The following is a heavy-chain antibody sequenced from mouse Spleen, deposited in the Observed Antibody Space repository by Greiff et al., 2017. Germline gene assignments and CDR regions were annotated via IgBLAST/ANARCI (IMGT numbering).Heavy chain of an antibody. CDR1: GFTFSSFG. Sequence: EVKLMESGGGLVQPGGSRKLSCAASGFTFSSFGMHWVRQAPEKGLEWVAYISSGSSTIYYADTVKGRFTISRDNPKNTLFLQMTSLRSEDTAMYYCARGGITDYFDCWGQGTTLTVSS. CDR3: ARGGITDYFDC. J-gene: IGHJ2*01. V-gene: IGHV5-17*02. D-gene: IGHD2-4*01. CDR2: ISSGSSTI.